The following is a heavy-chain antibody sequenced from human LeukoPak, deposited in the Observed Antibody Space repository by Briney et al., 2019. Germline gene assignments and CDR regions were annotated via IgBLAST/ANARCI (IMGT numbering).Heavy chain of an antibody. CDR3: AKDPSINSATGEDFDY. J-gene: IGHJ4*02. CDR2: ISDDERKK. CDR1: GFSFSAYG. V-gene: IGHV3-30*18. Sequence: PGGSLRLSCTASGFSFSAYGMHWVRQAPGKGLEWVANISDDERKKYYADSVKGRFTISRDNSKNTLYLQMNSLRAEDTAVYYCAKDPSINSATGEDFDYGGQGTLVTVSS. D-gene: IGHD2-15*01.